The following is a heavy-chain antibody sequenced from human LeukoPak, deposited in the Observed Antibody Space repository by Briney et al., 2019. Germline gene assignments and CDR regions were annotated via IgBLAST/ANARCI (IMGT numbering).Heavy chain of an antibody. CDR2: ISGDGGST. CDR3: ARVDSGSHYYYYMDV. CDR1: GFTFDDYA. D-gene: IGHD1-26*01. J-gene: IGHJ6*03. Sequence: GGSLRLSCAASGFTFDDYAMHWVRQAPGKGRGGVALISGDGGSTYYADSVKGRVTISRDNANNSLYLQMNSLRAEDTAVSYCARVDSGSHYYYYMDVWGKGTTVTVSS. V-gene: IGHV3-43D*03.